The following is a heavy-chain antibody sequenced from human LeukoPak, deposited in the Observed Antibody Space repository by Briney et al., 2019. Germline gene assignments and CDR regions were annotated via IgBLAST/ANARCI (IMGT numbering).Heavy chain of an antibody. J-gene: IGHJ6*03. CDR3: ARGWEERYYYYMDV. CDR1: GGSISSSSYY. CDR2: IYYSGST. V-gene: IGHV4-39*07. Sequence: PSETLSLTCTVSGGSISSSSYYWGWIRQPPGKGLEWIGSIYYSGSTYYNPSLKSRVTISVDTSKNQFSLKLSSVTAADTAVYYCARGWEERYYYYMDVWGKGTTVTISS. D-gene: IGHD1-26*01.